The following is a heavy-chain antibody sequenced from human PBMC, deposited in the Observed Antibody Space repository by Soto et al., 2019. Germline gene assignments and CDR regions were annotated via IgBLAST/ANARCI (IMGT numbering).Heavy chain of an antibody. J-gene: IGHJ4*02. V-gene: IGHV3-11*01. CDR3: ARVRGSSIAARPLYFDY. D-gene: IGHD6-6*01. CDR1: GFTFSDYY. CDR2: ISSSGSTI. Sequence: LILSCAASGFTFSDYYMSWIRQAPGKGLEWVSYISSSGSTIYYADSVKGRFTISRDNAKNSLYLQMNSLRAEDTAVYYCARVRGSSIAARPLYFDYWGQGTLVTVSS.